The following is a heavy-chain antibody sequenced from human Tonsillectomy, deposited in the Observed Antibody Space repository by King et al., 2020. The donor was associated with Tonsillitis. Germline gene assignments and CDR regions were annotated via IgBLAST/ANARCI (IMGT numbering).Heavy chain of an antibody. CDR3: ATAAGKIFGDV. Sequence: VQLVESGGGLVEPGGSLRLSCAASGFTSNKYAMAWVRQAPGRGLEWVSGILLDVSTTYYSDFLKGRFTISRDNSKDTLVLQMNSLRAEDTAVYYCATAAGKIFGDVWGQGTLVTVSS. V-gene: IGHV3-23*04. D-gene: IGHD3-3*01. CDR2: ILLDVSTT. J-gene: IGHJ4*02. CDR1: GFTSNKYA.